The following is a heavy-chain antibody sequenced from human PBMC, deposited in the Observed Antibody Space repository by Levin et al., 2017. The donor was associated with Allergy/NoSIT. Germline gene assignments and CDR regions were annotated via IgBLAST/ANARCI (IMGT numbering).Heavy chain of an antibody. D-gene: IGHD2-15*01. J-gene: IGHJ4*02. V-gene: IGHV4-39*07. CDR3: ARRYCGGGSCFYDY. Sequence: ESLKISCTASGDSISTTFDYWAWIRRPPGKGLEWIGNINYGGNTQFNPSLRGRVTISGDTSKNHLSLNLNSVTAADTAVYYCARRYCGGGSCFYDYWGQGTLVTVSS. CDR1: GDSISTTFDY. CDR2: INYGGNT.